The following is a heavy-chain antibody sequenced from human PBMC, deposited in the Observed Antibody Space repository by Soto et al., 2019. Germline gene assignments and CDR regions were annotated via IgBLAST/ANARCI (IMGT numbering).Heavy chain of an antibody. J-gene: IGHJ5*02. D-gene: IGHD1-26*01. CDR3: AGGKFSGANTDH. CDR2: INSDGSST. Sequence: EVQLVESGGGLVQPGGSLRLSCAASGLALSSYWMHWVRQAPGKGLVWVSRINSDGSSTSYADSVRGRFTISRDNAKNTLYLQMSSLRAEDTAVYYRAGGKFSGANTDHWGQGTLVTVSS. V-gene: IGHV3-74*01. CDR1: GLALSSYW.